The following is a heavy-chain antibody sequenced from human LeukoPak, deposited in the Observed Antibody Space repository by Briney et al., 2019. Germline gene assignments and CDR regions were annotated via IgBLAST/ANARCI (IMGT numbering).Heavy chain of an antibody. CDR1: GGSISSGSYY. J-gene: IGHJ4*02. D-gene: IGHD3-9*01. Sequence: SETLSLTCTVSGGSISSGSYYWSWIRQPAGKGLEWIGRIYTSGSTNYNPSLKSRVTISVDTSKNQFSLKLSSVTAADTAVYYCAREDAILTGYQLPYFDYWGQGTLVTVSS. CDR3: AREDAILTGYQLPYFDY. V-gene: IGHV4-61*02. CDR2: IYTSGST.